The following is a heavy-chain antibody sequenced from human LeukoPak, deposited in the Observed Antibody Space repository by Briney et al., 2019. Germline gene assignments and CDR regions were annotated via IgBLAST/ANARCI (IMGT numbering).Heavy chain of an antibody. CDR3: ARVWLRDYMDV. V-gene: IGHV3-23*01. Sequence: GGSLRLSCAVSGFTFRSYAMNWVRQAPGKGVEWVAAITADGGSTHYTTSVKGRFIISRDTPKNTLSLQMNNLRAEDTAVYFCARVWLRDYMDVWGEGTTVSVSS. J-gene: IGHJ6*03. CDR1: GFTFRSYA. D-gene: IGHD5-12*01. CDR2: ITADGGST.